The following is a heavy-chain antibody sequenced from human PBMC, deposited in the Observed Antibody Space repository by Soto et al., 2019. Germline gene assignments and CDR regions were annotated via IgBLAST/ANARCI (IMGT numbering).Heavy chain of an antibody. CDR1: GFTFRSYT. Sequence: PGGSLRLSCVASGFTFRSYTMNWVRQAPGKGLEWVSAIRGFSPYTFYEDSVKGRFTISRDNAKNSLYLQMNSLRAEDTAVYYCARDRGYDAHDYYYNAMDVWGQGTMVTVSS. D-gene: IGHD2-15*01. V-gene: IGHV3-21*01. CDR2: IRGFSPYT. CDR3: ARDRGYDAHDYYYNAMDV. J-gene: IGHJ6*02.